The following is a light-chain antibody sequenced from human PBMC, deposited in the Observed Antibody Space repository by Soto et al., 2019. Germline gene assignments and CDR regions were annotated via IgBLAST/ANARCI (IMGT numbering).Light chain of an antibody. CDR2: GAS. CDR3: QQYDNWPRT. V-gene: IGKV3D-15*01. Sequence: EIVLTQTPATLSVSPGERATLSCRASQSVSSNLAWYQQKPGQAPRLLIYGASNRATGIPDRFSGSGSGPEFTLTISSLQSEDFAVYYCQQYDNWPRTFGQGTKVDI. CDR1: QSVSSN. J-gene: IGKJ1*01.